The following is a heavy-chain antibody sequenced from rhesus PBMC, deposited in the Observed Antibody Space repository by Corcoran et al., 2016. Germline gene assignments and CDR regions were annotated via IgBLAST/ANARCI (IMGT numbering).Heavy chain of an antibody. D-gene: IGHD2-15*01. V-gene: IGHV4-173*01. J-gene: IGHJ5-1*01. CDR2: ISDRSGST. Sequence: QLQLQESGPGRVKPSETLSLTCVVSVGSIRSNYRSWIRQPPGKALEWIGRISDRSGSTYYNPSFNSRVTISIDTSKNQFSLKLSSVTAADTAFYYCSRGYVLGDWIVGRFDVWGPGVLVTVSS. CDR1: VGSIRSNY. CDR3: SRGYVLGDWIVGRFDV.